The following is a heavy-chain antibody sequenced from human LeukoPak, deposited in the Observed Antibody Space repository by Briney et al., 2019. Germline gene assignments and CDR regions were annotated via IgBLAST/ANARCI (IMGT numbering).Heavy chain of an antibody. CDR2: ISVSGGSP. Sequence: GGSLRLSCAASGFTFSSYAMMWVRQAPGKGLDWVSTISVSGGSPNYADSVKGRFTISRDNSKNALFLQMNSLRAEDTALYYCAKGLREYDFWSGYATWGQGTLVTVSS. D-gene: IGHD3-3*01. V-gene: IGHV3-23*01. CDR1: GFTFSSYA. J-gene: IGHJ5*02. CDR3: AKGLREYDFWSGYAT.